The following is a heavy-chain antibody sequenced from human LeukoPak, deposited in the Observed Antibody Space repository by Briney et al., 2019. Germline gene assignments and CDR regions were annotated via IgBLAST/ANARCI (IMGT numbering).Heavy chain of an antibody. J-gene: IGHJ4*02. V-gene: IGHV4-38-2*01. CDR1: GYSISSGYY. CDR2: IYHRGST. CDR3: ARGVFGGYSYGSVFDY. D-gene: IGHD5-18*01. Sequence: SETPSLTCAVSGYSISSGYYWGWIRQPPGKGLEWIGSIYHRGSTYYNPSLKSRVTISVDTSKNQFSLKLSSVTAADTAVYYCARGVFGGYSYGSVFDYWGQGTLVTVSS.